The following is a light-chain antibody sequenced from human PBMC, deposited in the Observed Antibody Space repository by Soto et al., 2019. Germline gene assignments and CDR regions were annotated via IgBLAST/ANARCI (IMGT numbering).Light chain of an antibody. Sequence: DMIQSPCCLSAFVGARGRNTGSASQGISNYLAWYQQKPGKVSKLLIYAASTLQSGVPSRFSGSGSGTDFTLTIRSLQPEDVATYYCQKYKRAPPRAFSQGTKVDIK. CDR3: QKYKRAPPRA. V-gene: IGKV1-27*01. CDR2: AAS. J-gene: IGKJ1*01. CDR1: QGISNY.